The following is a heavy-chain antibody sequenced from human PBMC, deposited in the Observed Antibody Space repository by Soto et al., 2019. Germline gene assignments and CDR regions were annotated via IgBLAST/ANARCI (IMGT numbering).Heavy chain of an antibody. D-gene: IGHD3-3*01. CDR1: GGTFSSYI. CDR2: IIPILGIA. J-gene: IGHJ4*02. V-gene: IGHV1-69*08. CDR3: AGETDGGNYEDY. Sequence: QVQLVQSGAEVKKPGSSVKVSCKASGGTFSSYIISWVRQAPGQGLEWMGRIIPILGIANYAQKFQGRVTITADKSTSTAYMELSSLRSEDTAVYYCAGETDGGNYEDYWGQGTLVTVSS.